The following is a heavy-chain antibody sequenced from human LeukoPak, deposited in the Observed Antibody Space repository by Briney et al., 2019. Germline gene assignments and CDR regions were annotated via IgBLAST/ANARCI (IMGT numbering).Heavy chain of an antibody. Sequence: ASVKVSCKASGYTFTSYGISWVRQAPGQGLEWMGWISAYNGNTNYAQKLQGRVTMTTDTSTSTAYMELRSLRSDDTAVYYCARQTMVRSYYYYYGMDVWGQGTTVTVSS. CDR1: GYTFTSYG. V-gene: IGHV1-18*01. J-gene: IGHJ6*02. CDR3: ARQTMVRSYYYYYGMDV. D-gene: IGHD3-10*01. CDR2: ISAYNGNT.